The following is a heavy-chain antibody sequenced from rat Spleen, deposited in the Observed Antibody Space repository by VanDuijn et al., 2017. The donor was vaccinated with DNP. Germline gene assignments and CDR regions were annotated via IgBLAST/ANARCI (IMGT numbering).Heavy chain of an antibody. J-gene: IGHJ2*01. D-gene: IGHD3-6*01. CDR2: INTGSGDT. CDR1: DYTFTSHY. Sequence: QIQLQQSGAELAKPGSSVKISCKASDYTFTSHYIKWIKQTTGQGLEYIGYINTGSGDTNYNEKFKGKATLTVDKSSSTAFMQLSSLAPDDSEVYYCARGDFELLPRSWGQGVMVTVSS. CDR3: ARGDFELLPRS. V-gene: IGHV1-43*01.